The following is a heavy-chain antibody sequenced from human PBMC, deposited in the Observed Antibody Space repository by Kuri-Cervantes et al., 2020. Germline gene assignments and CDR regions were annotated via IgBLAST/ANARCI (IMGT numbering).Heavy chain of an antibody. CDR2: ISSSGSTI. CDR3: TRDPIVLVVYAIPGRGPVHYYYYYMDV. J-gene: IGHJ6*03. Sequence: GGSLRLSCAASGFTFSDYYISWIRQAPGKGLEWVSYISSSGSTIYYADSVKGRFTTSKDNAKNSLYLQMNSLKTEDTAVYYCTRDPIVLVVYAIPGRGPVHYYYYYMDVWGKGTTVTVSS. D-gene: IGHD2-8*02. V-gene: IGHV3-11*01. CDR1: GFTFSDYY.